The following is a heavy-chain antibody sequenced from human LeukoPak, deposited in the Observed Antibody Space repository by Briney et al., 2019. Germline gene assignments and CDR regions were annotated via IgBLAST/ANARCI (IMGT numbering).Heavy chain of an antibody. CDR2: ISAYNGNT. V-gene: IGHV1-18*01. CDR1: GYTFTSYG. D-gene: IGHD3-22*01. Sequence: GASVKVSCKASGYTFTSYGISWVRQAPGQGLEWMGWISAYNGNTNYAQKLQGRVTMTTDTSTSTAYMELRSLRSDDTAVYYCARVQITMIVEVITHIDYWGQGTLVTVSS. CDR3: ARVQITMIVEVITHIDY. J-gene: IGHJ4*02.